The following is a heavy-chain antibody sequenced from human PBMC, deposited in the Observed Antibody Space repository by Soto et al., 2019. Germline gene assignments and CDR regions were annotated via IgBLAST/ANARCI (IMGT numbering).Heavy chain of an antibody. CDR3: TTDSHFTMKLFRFDY. J-gene: IGHJ4*01. D-gene: IGHD3-22*01. CDR1: GFTFTTAW. CDR2: IKSKIDGGTT. Sequence: GGSLRLSCAASGFTFTTAWINWVRQVPGKGLEWVGRIKSKIDGGTTDFAAPVKGRFAISRDDSRNMVYFQMNSLEIEDTAVYYCTTDSHFTMKLFRFDYWGLGTLVPVSS. V-gene: IGHV3-15*07.